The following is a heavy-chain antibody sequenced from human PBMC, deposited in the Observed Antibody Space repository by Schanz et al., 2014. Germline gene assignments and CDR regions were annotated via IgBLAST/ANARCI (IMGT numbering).Heavy chain of an antibody. CDR2: IISILGIA. J-gene: IGHJ4*02. V-gene: IGHV1-69*08. CDR1: GGTFSSYT. Sequence: QVHLVQSGAEVKKPGSSVKVSCKASGGTFSSYTISWVRQAPGQGLEWMGRIISILGIANYAQNFQGRVTITADKSTSTAYMELTSLRAEDTAVYYCARDGDFDYWGQGTLVTVSS. CDR3: ARDGDFDY.